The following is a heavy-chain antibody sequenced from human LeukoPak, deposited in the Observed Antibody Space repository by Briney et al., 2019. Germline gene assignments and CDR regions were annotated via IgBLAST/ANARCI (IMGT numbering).Heavy chain of an antibody. CDR3: AKDVGKWESLHFFDY. V-gene: IGHV3-23*01. CDR2: ISGSGAST. Sequence: GGSLRLSCLTSGFTLSTNAMCWVRQAQGKGLEWISGISGSGASTYYADSVKGRFTISRDDSRNTLYLQMNSLRGDDTAVYYCAKDVGKWESLHFFDYWGQGTLVTVSS. J-gene: IGHJ4*02. CDR1: GFTLSTNA. D-gene: IGHD1-26*01.